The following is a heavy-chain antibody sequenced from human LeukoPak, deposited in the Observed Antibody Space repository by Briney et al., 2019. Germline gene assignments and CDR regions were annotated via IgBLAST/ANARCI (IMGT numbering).Heavy chain of an antibody. V-gene: IGHV3-9*01. D-gene: IGHD6-13*01. CDR3: AKARIAAAGRHFDY. CDR1: GVTFDDYA. Sequence: GGSLRLSYAASGVTFDDYAMHWVRQAPGMGLEWVSGISWNSGSIGYADSVKGRFTISRDNAKNSLYLQMNSLRAEDTALYYCAKARIAAAGRHFDYWGQGTLVTVSS. J-gene: IGHJ4*02. CDR2: ISWNSGSI.